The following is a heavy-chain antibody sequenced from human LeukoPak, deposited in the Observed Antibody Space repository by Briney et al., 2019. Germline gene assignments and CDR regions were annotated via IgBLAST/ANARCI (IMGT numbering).Heavy chain of an antibody. D-gene: IGHD3-10*01. CDR3: AREGNHIWFGDLTDY. CDR2: IDPDTGDT. Sequence: GASVRVSCKASGYTFTGYYIHWVRRAPGQGLEWMGWIDPDTGDTHYAQNFQGRVTMTGDTSISTACMELSGLRSDDSAVYYCAREGNHIWFGDLTDYWGQGTLVTVSS. V-gene: IGHV1-2*02. CDR1: GYTFTGYY. J-gene: IGHJ4*02.